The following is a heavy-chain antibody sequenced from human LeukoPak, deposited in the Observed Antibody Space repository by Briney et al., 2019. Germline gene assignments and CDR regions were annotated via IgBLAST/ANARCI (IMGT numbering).Heavy chain of an antibody. CDR3: AKEHYYGSGRSPIICWFDP. Sequence: GGSLRLSCAASGFTFSSYWMHWVRQAPGKGLVWVSRINSDGSSTSYADSVKGRFTISRDNAKNTLYLQMNSLRAEDTAVYYCAKEHYYGSGRSPIICWFDPWGQGTLVTVSS. D-gene: IGHD3-10*01. CDR2: INSDGSST. V-gene: IGHV3-74*01. CDR1: GFTFSSYW. J-gene: IGHJ5*02.